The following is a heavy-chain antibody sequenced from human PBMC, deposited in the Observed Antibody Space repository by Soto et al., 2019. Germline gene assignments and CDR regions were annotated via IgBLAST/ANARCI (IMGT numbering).Heavy chain of an antibody. J-gene: IGHJ6*02. D-gene: IGHD2-8*02. CDR2: TYYRSKWYN. CDR1: GDSVSSNSAA. V-gene: IGHV6-1*01. CDR3: ASGLGPKPGYYYYGMDV. Sequence: PSQTLSLTCAISGDSVSSNSAAWNWIRQSPSRGLEWLGRTYYRSKWYNDYAVSVKSRITINPDTSKNQFSLQLNSVTPEDTAVYYCASGLGPKPGYYYYGMDVWGQGTTVTVSS.